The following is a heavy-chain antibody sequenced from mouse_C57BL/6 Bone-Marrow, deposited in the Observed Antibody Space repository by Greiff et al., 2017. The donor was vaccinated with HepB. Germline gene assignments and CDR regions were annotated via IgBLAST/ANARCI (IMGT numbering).Heavy chain of an antibody. Sequence: QVQLQQPGAELVRPGTSVKLSCKASGYTFTSYWMHWVKQRPGQGLEWIGVIDPSDSYTNYNQKFKGKATLTVDTSSSTAYMQLSSLTSEDSAVYYCERGYYDLDGDYWGQGTTLTVSS. D-gene: IGHD2-4*01. CDR1: GYTFTSYW. J-gene: IGHJ2*01. V-gene: IGHV1-59*01. CDR3: ERGYYDLDGDY. CDR2: IDPSDSYT.